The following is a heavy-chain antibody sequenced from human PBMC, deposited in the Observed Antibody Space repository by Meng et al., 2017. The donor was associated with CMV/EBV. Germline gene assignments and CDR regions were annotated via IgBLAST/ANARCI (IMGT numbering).Heavy chain of an antibody. V-gene: IGHV3-21*01. CDR3: ARYCSSTSCYRFDP. J-gene: IGHJ5*02. D-gene: IGHD2-2*02. Sequence: GALKISCAASGFTFSSYSMNWVRQAPGKGLEWVSSISSSSSYIYYADSVKGRFTISRDNAKNSLYLQMNSLRAEDTAVYYCARYCSSTSCYRFDPWGQGTLVTVSS. CDR2: ISSSSSYI. CDR1: GFTFSSYS.